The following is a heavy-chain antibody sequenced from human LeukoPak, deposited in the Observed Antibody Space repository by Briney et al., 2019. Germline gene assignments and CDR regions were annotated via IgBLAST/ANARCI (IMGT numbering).Heavy chain of an antibody. CDR2: LTSSSSIM. CDR1: GFTFSSFI. J-gene: IGHJ3*01. Sequence: GGSLRLSCAASGFTFSSFIMTWVRQAPGKGLEWVSYLTSSSSIMYYTDSVKGRFTISRDNAKNSLYLEMNRLRTEDTAVYYCASGLLTCCGGDCFWGQGTMVTVSS. D-gene: IGHD2-21*02. CDR3: ASGLLTCCGGDCF. V-gene: IGHV3-48*04.